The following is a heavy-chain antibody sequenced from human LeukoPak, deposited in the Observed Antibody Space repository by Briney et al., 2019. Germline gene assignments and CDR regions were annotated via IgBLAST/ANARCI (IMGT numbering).Heavy chain of an antibody. V-gene: IGHV3-21*01. CDR3: AREKVSFGWGGYRHDYFDY. Sequence: GGSLRLSCAASGFTLRSYSMIWVRQAPGKGLEWISSISSSSSYIFYADSVKGRFTISRDNPKNSLYLQMNSLRAEDTAVYYCAREKVSFGWGGYRHDYFDYWGRGTLVTVSS. J-gene: IGHJ4*02. D-gene: IGHD3-3*01. CDR1: GFTLRSYS. CDR2: ISSSSSYI.